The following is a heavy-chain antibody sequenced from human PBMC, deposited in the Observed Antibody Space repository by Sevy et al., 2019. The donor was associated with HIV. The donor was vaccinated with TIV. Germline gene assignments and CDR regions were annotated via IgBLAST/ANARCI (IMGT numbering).Heavy chain of an antibody. V-gene: IGHV4-61*01. CDR2: IHYSGST. Sequence: SETLSLTWTVSGGSISSGSYYWSWIRQSPGKGLEWIGYIHYSGSTNYNPSLKSRVTISVDTSKNQFSLKLSSVTAADTAVYYCARDSGSDPYYFDYWGQGTLVTVSS. CDR1: GGSISSGSYY. D-gene: IGHD1-26*01. CDR3: ARDSGSDPYYFDY. J-gene: IGHJ4*02.